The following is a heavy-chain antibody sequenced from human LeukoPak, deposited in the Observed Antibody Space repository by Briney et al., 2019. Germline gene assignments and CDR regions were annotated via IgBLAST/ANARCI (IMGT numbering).Heavy chain of an antibody. CDR3: ATAKAAAGTCPDY. D-gene: IGHD6-13*01. V-gene: IGHV1-24*01. J-gene: IGHJ4*02. CDR1: GYTLTELS. CDR2: FDPEDGET. Sequence: ASVKVSCKVSGYTLTELSMHWVRQAPGKGLEWRGGFDPEDGETIYAQKFQGRVTMTEDTSTDTAYMELSSLRSEDTAVYYCATAKAAAGTCPDYWGQGTLVTVSS.